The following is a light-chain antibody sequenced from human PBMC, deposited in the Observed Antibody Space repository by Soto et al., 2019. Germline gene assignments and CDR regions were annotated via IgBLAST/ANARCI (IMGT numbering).Light chain of an antibody. V-gene: IGKV3-11*01. CDR1: QTVFSR. CDR3: HQRRSWPRT. CDR2: GSS. J-gene: IGKJ1*01. Sequence: EIVLTQSPATLSSSPGERATLSCRASQTVFSRLAWYQHKPGQAPRLLIYGSSNRATGIPARFSGSGSGTDFTLTIDSLEPEDFAVYYCHQRRSWPRTFGQGTKVEI.